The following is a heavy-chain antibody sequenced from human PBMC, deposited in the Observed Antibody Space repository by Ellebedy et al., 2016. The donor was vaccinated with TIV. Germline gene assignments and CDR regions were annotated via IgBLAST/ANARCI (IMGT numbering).Heavy chain of an antibody. CDR1: GFTFSSFN. D-gene: IGHD4-23*01. CDR3: VRVAVVTPGRTFDI. CDR2: ISSSGSSI. Sequence: PGESLRLSCAASGFTFSSFNMNWVRQAPGKGLEWVSYISSSGSSIHYADSVRGRFSISRDNAKNTLYLQMNSLAAEDTAVYYCVRVAVVTPGRTFDIWGQGTMVTVSS. J-gene: IGHJ3*02. V-gene: IGHV3-48*01.